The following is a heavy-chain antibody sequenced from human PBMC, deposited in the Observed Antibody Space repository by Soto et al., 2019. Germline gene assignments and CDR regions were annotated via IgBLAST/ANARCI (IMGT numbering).Heavy chain of an antibody. CDR3: AKNRWFGDYPPHYFDY. D-gene: IGHD3-10*01. CDR2: ISGSGGST. J-gene: IGHJ4*02. Sequence: EVQLLESGGGLVQPGGSLRLSCAASGFTFSSYAMSWVRQAPGKGLEWVSAISGSGGSTYYADSVKGRFTISRDNSKNTLYLQMNSLRAEDTAVYYCAKNRWFGDYPPHYFDYWGQGTLVTVSS. CDR1: GFTFSSYA. V-gene: IGHV3-23*01.